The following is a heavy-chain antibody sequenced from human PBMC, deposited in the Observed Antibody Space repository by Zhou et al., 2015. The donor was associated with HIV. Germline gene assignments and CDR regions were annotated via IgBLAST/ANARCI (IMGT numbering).Heavy chain of an antibody. CDR2: IIPIFGTA. Sequence: QVQLVQSGAEVKKPGSSVKVSCKASGGTFSSYAISWVRQAPGQGLEWMGGIIPIFGTANYAQKFQGRVTITADESTSTAYMELSSLRSEDTAVYYCARGRADIIVATSHYYYYGMERLGPRDQRSPSP. CDR3: ARGRADIIVATSHYYYYGMER. V-gene: IGHV1-69*01. J-gene: IGHJ6*02. CDR1: GGTFSSYA. D-gene: IGHD5-12*01.